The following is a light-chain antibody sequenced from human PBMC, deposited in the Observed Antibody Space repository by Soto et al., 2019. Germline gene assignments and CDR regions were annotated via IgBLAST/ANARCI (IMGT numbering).Light chain of an antibody. CDR3: QSYDSDSQGV. J-gene: IGLJ3*02. Sequence: NFMLTQPHSVSDSPGKTVTISCTCSGGSIASNYVQWYQQRPGSAPTIVIFEDTQRPSGVPDRFSGSIDTSSNSASLTISGLKTEYEADYYCQSYDSDSQGVFGGGTKLTVL. V-gene: IGLV6-57*02. CDR2: EDT. CDR1: GGSIASNY.